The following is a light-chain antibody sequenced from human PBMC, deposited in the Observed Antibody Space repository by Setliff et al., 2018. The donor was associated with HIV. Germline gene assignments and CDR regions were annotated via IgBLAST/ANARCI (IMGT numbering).Light chain of an antibody. V-gene: IGLV2-11*01. J-gene: IGLJ3*02. CDR2: DVS. CDR3: CSYAGSNTLQV. Sequence: QSALTQPCSVSGSPGQSVTISCTGTISDVGGYNYVSWYQQHPGKAPKLMIYDVSKRPSGVPDRFSGSRSGNTASLTISGLQAEDEADYHCCSYAGSNTLQVFGGGTK. CDR1: ISDVGGYNY.